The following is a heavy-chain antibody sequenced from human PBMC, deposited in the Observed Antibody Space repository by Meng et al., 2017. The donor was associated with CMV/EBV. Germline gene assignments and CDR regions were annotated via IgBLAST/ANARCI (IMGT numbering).Heavy chain of an antibody. V-gene: IGHV4-30-4*08. CDR3: ARVGRTSCYDY. D-gene: IGHD2-2*01. Sequence: QVQRQGAGPGLVKPSQTLSLTCTVSGGSISSGDYYWSWIRQPPGKGLEWIGYIYYSGSTYYNPSLKSRVTISVDTSKNQFSLKLSSVTAADTAVYYCARVGRTSCYDYWGQGTLVTRLL. CDR1: GGSISSGDYY. CDR2: IYYSGST. J-gene: IGHJ4*02.